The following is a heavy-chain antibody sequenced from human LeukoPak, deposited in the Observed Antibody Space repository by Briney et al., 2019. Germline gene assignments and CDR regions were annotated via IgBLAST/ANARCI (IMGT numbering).Heavy chain of an antibody. CDR2: IRGSDDST. J-gene: IGHJ4*02. D-gene: IGHD6-13*01. CDR3: AKDTGPAAGITADY. V-gene: IGHV3-23*01. CDR1: GFTFSSYT. Sequence: GGSLRLSCAASGFTFSSYTMNWVRQAPGKGLEWVSTIRGSDDSTYYADSVKGRFTISRDNSKNTLYLQMNGLRAEDTAIYYCAKDTGPAAGITADYWGQGTLVTVSS.